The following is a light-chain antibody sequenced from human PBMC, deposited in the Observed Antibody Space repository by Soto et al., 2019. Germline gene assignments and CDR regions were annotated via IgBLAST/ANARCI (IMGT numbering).Light chain of an antibody. CDR1: QSINAC. Sequence: IQMTPSPSSLPASVGDIVATTCRSRQSINACLNWYQQTPGKAPKLLIYEASSLQSGVPSRFSGSGSGTDFTLTISSLQPEDFATYYCQQDNSFPLTFGEGTKVDIK. CDR2: EAS. J-gene: IGKJ4*02. V-gene: IGKV1-39*01. CDR3: QQDNSFPLT.